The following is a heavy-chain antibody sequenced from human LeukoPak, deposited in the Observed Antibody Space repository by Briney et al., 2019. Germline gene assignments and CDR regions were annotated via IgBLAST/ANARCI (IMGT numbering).Heavy chain of an antibody. Sequence: PSQTLSLTCTVSGGSISSGGYYWSWIRQPPGKGLEWIGYIYHSGSTYYNPSLKSRVTISVDRSKNQFSLKLSSVTAADTAVYYCARGGYDFWSGHYPHYFDYWGQGTLVTVSS. CDR2: IYHSGST. CDR1: GGSISSGGYY. CDR3: ARGGYDFWSGHYPHYFDY. V-gene: IGHV4-30-2*01. J-gene: IGHJ4*02. D-gene: IGHD3-3*01.